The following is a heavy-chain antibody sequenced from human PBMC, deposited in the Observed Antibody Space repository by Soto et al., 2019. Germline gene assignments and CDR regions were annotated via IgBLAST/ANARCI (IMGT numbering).Heavy chain of an antibody. V-gene: IGHV3-30-3*01. J-gene: IGHJ4*02. CDR3: ARRYNRNYFDY. Sequence: QVQLVESGGGVVQPGRSLRLSCAASGFTFSSYAMHWVRQAPGKGLEWVAVISYDGSNKYYADSVKGRFTISRDNSKNTLYLQMNSLRAEDTAVYYCARRYNRNYFDYWGQGTLVTVSS. CDR1: GFTFSSYA. CDR2: ISYDGSNK. D-gene: IGHD1-1*01.